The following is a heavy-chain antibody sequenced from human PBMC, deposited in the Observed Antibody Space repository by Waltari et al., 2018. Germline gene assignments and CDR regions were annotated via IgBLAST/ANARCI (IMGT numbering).Heavy chain of an antibody. V-gene: IGHV3-53*01. CDR3: ARGNYNCSSTSCYDY. J-gene: IGHJ4*02. CDR1: GFTVSSNY. D-gene: IGHD2-2*01. CDR2: IYSGGST. Sequence: EVQLVESGGGLIQPGGSLRLSCAASGFTVSSNYMSWVRQAPGKGLGWVSVIYSGGSTYDADSVKGRFTISRDKSKNTLYLQMNSLRAEDTAVYYCARGNYNCSSTSCYDYWGQGTLVTVSS.